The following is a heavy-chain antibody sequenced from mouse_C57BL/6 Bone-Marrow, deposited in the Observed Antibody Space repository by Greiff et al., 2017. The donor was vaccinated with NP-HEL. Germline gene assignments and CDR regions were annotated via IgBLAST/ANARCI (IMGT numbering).Heavy chain of an antibody. V-gene: IGHV1-72*01. Sequence: VQLQESGAELVKPGASVKLSCKASGYTFTSYWMHWVKQRPGRGLEWIGRIDPNSGGTKYNEKFKSKATLTVDKPSSTAYMQLSSLTSEDSAVYYCARRWLLRRGAMDYWGQGTSVTVSS. CDR1: GYTFTSYW. J-gene: IGHJ4*01. D-gene: IGHD2-3*01. CDR3: ARRWLLRRGAMDY. CDR2: IDPNSGGT.